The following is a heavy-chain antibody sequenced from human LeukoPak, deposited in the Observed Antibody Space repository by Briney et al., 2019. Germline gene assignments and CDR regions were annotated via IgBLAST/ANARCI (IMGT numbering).Heavy chain of an antibody. D-gene: IGHD3-22*01. CDR3: AKEADYYDSSGYIDAFDI. CDR2: ISGNGNTI. Sequence: GGSLRLSCAASGFTFSNYEMNWVRQAPGKGLEWLSYISGNGNTIYYADSVRGRFTISRDNAKNSLYLQMNSLRAEDTALYYCAKEADYYDSSGYIDAFDIWGQGTMVTVSS. J-gene: IGHJ3*02. V-gene: IGHV3-48*03. CDR1: GFTFSNYE.